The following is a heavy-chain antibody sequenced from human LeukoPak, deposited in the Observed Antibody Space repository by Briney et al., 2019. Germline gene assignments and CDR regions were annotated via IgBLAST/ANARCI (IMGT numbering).Heavy chain of an antibody. CDR2: IIPIFGTA. J-gene: IGHJ6*02. CDR1: GGTFSSYA. Sequence: ASVKVSCKASGGTFSSYAISWVRQAPGQGLEWMGGIIPIFGTANYAQKFQGRVTITADESTSTAYMELSSLRSEDTAVYYCARGLSVAATTYYYYGMDVWGQGTTVTVSS. CDR3: ARGLSVAATTYYYYGMDV. V-gene: IGHV1-69*13. D-gene: IGHD2-15*01.